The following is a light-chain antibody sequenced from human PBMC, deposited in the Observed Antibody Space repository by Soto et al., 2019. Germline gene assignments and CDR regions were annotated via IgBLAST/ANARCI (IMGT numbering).Light chain of an antibody. CDR3: QQSYSTPSIT. Sequence: DIQMTQAPSSLSASVGDRVNITCRASQNIRNFLNWYQQKPGKAPKFLISFTSNLQSGVPSRFSGSGSGTDFTLTISSLQPEDFATYYCQQSYSTPSITFGLGTRLEI. CDR1: QNIRNF. J-gene: IGKJ5*01. V-gene: IGKV1-39*01. CDR2: FTS.